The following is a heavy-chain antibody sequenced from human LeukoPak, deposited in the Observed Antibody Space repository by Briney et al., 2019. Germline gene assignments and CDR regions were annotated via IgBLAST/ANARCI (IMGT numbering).Heavy chain of an antibody. CDR3: ATGRWGVDY. V-gene: IGHV1-46*01. CDR1: GYTFTTYY. Sequence: GASVKVSCKASGYTFTTYYIHWVRQAPGQGLEWMGVIYPSGGSTSYAQKFQGRVSLTRDTSTSTVYMELSSLRSADTAVYYCATGRWGVDYWGQGTLVTVSS. D-gene: IGHD3-16*01. CDR2: IYPSGGST. J-gene: IGHJ4*02.